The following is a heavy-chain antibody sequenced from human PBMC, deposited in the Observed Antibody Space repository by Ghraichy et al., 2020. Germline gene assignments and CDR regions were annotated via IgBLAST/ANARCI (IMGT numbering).Heavy chain of an antibody. Sequence: SETLSLTCAVYGGSFSGYYWSWIRQPPGKGLEWIGEINHSGSTNYNPSLKSRVTISVDTSKNQFSLKLSSVTAADTAVYYCARALPRGYSYPSWGQGTLVTVSS. CDR1: GGSFSGYY. D-gene: IGHD5-18*01. V-gene: IGHV4-34*01. CDR3: ARALPRGYSYPS. CDR2: INHSGST. J-gene: IGHJ4*02.